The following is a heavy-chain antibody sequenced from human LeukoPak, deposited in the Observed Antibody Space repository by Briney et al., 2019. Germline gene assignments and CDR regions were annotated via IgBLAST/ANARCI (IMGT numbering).Heavy chain of an antibody. CDR2: ISSSSSYI. CDR1: GFTFSTYS. D-gene: IGHD3-3*02. CDR3: ARGDHFWSGYFY. J-gene: IGHJ4*02. V-gene: IGHV3-21*01. Sequence: GGSLRLSCAASGFTFSTYSMNWVRQAPGKGLEWVSSISSSSSYIYYADSVKGRFTISRDNAKNSLYLQMNSLRAEDTAVYYCARGDHFWSGYFYWGQGTLVTVSS.